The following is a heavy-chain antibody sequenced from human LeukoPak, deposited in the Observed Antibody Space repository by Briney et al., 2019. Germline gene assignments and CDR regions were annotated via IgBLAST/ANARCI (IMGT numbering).Heavy chain of an antibody. V-gene: IGHV4-4*02. D-gene: IGHD1-26*01. CDR1: GGSILTTNW. CDR2: VHLSGAS. J-gene: IGHJ4*02. CDR3: TRESGAFSPFGF. Sequence: SGTLSLTCAVSGGSILTTNWWSWVRQPPGKGLEWIGEVHLSGASNYNPSLKSGVNMSIDKSKNQLSLELTSVTAADTAIYYCTRESGAFSPFGFWGQGTLVTVSS.